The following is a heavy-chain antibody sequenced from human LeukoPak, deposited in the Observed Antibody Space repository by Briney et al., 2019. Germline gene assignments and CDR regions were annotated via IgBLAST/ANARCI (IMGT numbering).Heavy chain of an antibody. J-gene: IGHJ5*02. CDR1: GGSISGSSYY. D-gene: IGHD5-18*01. V-gene: IGHV4-39*07. Sequence: SETLSLTCTVSGGSISGSSYYWGWIRQPPGKGLEWIGSIYYSGSTYYNPSLKSRVTISVDTSKNQFSLKLASVTAADTAIYYCAKGAGGFSYYNWFDPWGQGTLVTVSS. CDR2: IYYSGST. CDR3: AKGAGGFSYYNWFDP.